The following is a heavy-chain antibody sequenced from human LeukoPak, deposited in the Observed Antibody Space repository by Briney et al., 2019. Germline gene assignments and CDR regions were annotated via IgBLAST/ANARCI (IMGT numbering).Heavy chain of an antibody. D-gene: IGHD6-13*01. CDR2: INPNSSGK. J-gene: IGHJ6*03. Sequence: GASVKVSCKAFGHPFSGYYMHWVRQAPGQGLEWMGWINPNSSGKNYAQTFQGRVTMAMHTSISTAYQELSRLRSDDTAVYHCARGAAASMDYYYCYRDVWRKATTVTVSS. CDR1: GHPFSGYY. V-gene: IGHV1-2*02. CDR3: ARGAAASMDYYYCYRDV.